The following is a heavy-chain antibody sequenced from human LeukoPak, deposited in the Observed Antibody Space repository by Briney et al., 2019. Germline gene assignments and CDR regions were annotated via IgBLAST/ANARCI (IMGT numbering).Heavy chain of an antibody. CDR2: ISGSGGST. V-gene: IGHV3-23*01. J-gene: IGHJ4*02. Sequence: GGSLRLSFAASCITFNSSAMSWVRQAPRKGLESVSAISGSGGSTYYADSVKGRFTISRDNSKNTLYLQMNSLRAEDTAVYYCAKDPLADLAYFDYWGQGTLVTVSS. CDR1: CITFNSSA. D-gene: IGHD2-21*01. CDR3: AKDPLADLAYFDY.